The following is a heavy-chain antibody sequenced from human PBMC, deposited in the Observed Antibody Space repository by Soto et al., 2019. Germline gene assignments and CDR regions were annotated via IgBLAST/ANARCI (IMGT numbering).Heavy chain of an antibody. CDR2: IYYSGST. V-gene: IGHV4-39*01. CDR1: GGSISSSSYY. J-gene: IGHJ4*02. Sequence: SETLSLTCTVSGGSISSSSYYWGWIRQPPGKGLEWIGSIYYSGSTYYNPSLKSRVTISVDTSKNQFSLKLSSVTAADTAVYYCGKTAAGTVDYWGQGTRDTAS. D-gene: IGHD6-13*01. CDR3: GKTAAGTVDY.